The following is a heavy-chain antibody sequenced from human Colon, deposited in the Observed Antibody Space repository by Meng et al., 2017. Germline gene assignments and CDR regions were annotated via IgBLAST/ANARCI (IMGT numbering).Heavy chain of an antibody. CDR2: IYYTGRT. Sequence: QWRLHESGPGLVRPSQTLSLTCTVSGGSVSSGSYYWSWIRQPPGKGLEWIGYIYYTGRTNYNPSLKSRVTISVDTSKNQFSLKLSSVTAADTAVYYCARGPLDYWGQGTLVTVSS. CDR3: ARGPLDY. CDR1: GGSVSSGSYY. J-gene: IGHJ4*02. V-gene: IGHV4-61*01.